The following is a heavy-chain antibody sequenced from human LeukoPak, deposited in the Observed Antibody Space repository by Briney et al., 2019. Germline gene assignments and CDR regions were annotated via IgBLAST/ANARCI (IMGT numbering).Heavy chain of an antibody. CDR1: GFTVSSNY. D-gene: IGHD6-13*01. CDR2: IYSGGST. J-gene: IGHJ5*02. CDR3: ARVRRPYSSSWYRVNWFDP. V-gene: IGHV3-53*01. Sequence: GGSLRLSCAASGFTVSSNYMSWVRQAPGKGLEWVSVIYSGGSTYYADTVKGRFTISRDNSKNTLYLQMNSLRAEDTAVYYCARVRRPYSSSWYRVNWFDPWGQGTLVTVSS.